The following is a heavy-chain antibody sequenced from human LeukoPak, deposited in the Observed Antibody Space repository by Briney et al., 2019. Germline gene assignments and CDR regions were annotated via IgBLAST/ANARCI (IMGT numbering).Heavy chain of an antibody. CDR3: ARVKQWLVQDYFDY. CDR2: INSDGSGT. CDR1: GFTFSSYW. D-gene: IGHD6-19*01. J-gene: IGHJ4*02. Sequence: GGSLRLSCAASGFTFSSYWMHWVRQAPGKGLVWVSRINSDGSGTSYADSVKGRFTISRDNAKNTLYLQMNSLRAEDTAVYYCARVKQWLVQDYFDYWGQGTLVTVSS. V-gene: IGHV3-74*01.